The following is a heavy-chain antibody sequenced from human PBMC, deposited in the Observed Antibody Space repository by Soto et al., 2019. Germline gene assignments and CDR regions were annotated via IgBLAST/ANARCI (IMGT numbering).Heavy chain of an antibody. CDR1: GVTFSIYA. CDR3: VRDRDRAYFFVY. J-gene: IGHJ4*02. V-gene: IGHV3-23*01. CDR2: ISVTGYST. Sequence: RGSLRLSYEVSGVTFSIYAMSWVRQAPGKGLEWVAGISVTGYSTFYADFVEGRFTISRDNSKNTLALHMSSLRADDTATYYCVRDRDRAYFFVYLCPGT.